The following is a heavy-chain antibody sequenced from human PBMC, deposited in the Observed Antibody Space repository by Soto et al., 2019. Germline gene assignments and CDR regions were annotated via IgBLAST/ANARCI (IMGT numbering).Heavy chain of an antibody. CDR1: GGSISSYY. CDR3: VRSFFYDNTAYHSSDAFDI. D-gene: IGHD3-22*01. CDR2: VFTSGNT. Sequence: SETLSLTCTVSGGSISSYYWSWIRQPAGKGLEWIGRVFTSGNTNDNPSLQSRVTMSVDTSKNQFSLKLSSVTAADTAVYYCVRSFFYDNTAYHSSDAFDIWGQGXMVTVSS. J-gene: IGHJ3*02. V-gene: IGHV4-4*07.